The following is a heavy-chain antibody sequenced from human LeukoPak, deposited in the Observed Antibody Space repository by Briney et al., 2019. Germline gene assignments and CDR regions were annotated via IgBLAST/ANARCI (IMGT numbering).Heavy chain of an antibody. J-gene: IGHJ4*02. D-gene: IGHD6-19*01. CDR1: GFTFSSYS. CDR3: ARDDQYSSGWYDSYFDY. CDR2: INSDGSST. V-gene: IGHV3-74*01. Sequence: PGGSLRLSCAASGFTFSSYSMNWVRQAPGEGLVWVSRINSDGSSTSYADSVKGRLTISRDNAKNTLYLQMNSLRAEDTAVYYCARDDQYSSGWYDSYFDYWGQGTLVTVSS.